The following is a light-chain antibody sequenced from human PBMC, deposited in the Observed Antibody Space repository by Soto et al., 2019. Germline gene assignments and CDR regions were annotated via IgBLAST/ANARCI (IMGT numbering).Light chain of an antibody. CDR2: LSS. V-gene: IGKV2-28*01. J-gene: IGKJ2*01. Sequence: DIVMTQSPLSLPVTPGEPASISCRSSQSLLYIGTYNYLFWYLQMPGKSPQLLIYLSSSRASGVPDRFSVSGAGTDLTLNISRLEAEDVGVYYCLQALHTPYTFGQGTKVEIK. CDR1: QSLLYIGTYNY. CDR3: LQALHTPYT.